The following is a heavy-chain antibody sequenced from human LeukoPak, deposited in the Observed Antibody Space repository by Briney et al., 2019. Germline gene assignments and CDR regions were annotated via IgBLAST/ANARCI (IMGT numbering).Heavy chain of an antibody. CDR1: GFTFSSYA. CDR3: ARGGAYYGSGSYFAFDI. Sequence: PGASLRLSCAASGFTFSSYAMSWVRQAPGKGLEWVSAISGSGGSTYYADSVKGRFTISRDNSKNTLYLQMNSLRAEDTAVYYCARGGAYYGSGSYFAFDIWGQGTMVTVSS. V-gene: IGHV3-23*01. J-gene: IGHJ3*02. CDR2: ISGSGGST. D-gene: IGHD3-10*01.